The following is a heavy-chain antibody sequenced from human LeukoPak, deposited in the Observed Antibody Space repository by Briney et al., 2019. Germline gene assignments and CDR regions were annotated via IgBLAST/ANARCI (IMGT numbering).Heavy chain of an antibody. CDR1: GGTFSSYA. D-gene: IGHD5-18*01. Sequence: ASVNVSCKASGGTFSSYAISGVRQAPGQGLEWMGGIIPIFGTANSAQKFQGRVTITADKSTSTAYLELSSLRSEDTAVYYCARLGYSYGRSWGQGTLVTVSS. J-gene: IGHJ4*02. CDR2: IIPIFGTA. V-gene: IGHV1-69*06. CDR3: ARLGYSYGRS.